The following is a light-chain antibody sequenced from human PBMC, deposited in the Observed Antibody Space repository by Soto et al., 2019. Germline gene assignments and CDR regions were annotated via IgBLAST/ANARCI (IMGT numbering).Light chain of an antibody. V-gene: IGKV3-20*01. CDR3: HQYGRSPIT. CDR1: HSVRSS. CDR2: GAS. J-gene: IGKJ5*01. Sequence: EIVLTQSPATLSVSPGERVSLSGRARHSVRSSIAWYQKRPGQAPRLLIYGASFRATGIPDRFSGSGSGTDFTLTISRLEPEDFAVYYCHQYGRSPITFGQGTRLEIK.